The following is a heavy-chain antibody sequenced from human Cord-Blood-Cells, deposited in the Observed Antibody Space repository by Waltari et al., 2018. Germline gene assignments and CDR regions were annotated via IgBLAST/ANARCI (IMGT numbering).Heavy chain of an antibody. J-gene: IGHJ3*02. Sequence: QITLKESGPTLVKPTQTLTLTCTFSGFSLSTSGVGVGWIRQPPGKALEWLALIYWDDDKRYSPSQKSRLTITKDTSKNQVVLTMTYMDPVDTATYYCAHRGGYSYGYFAFDIWGQGTMVTVSS. CDR1: GFSLSTSGVG. V-gene: IGHV2-5*02. CDR2: IYWDDDK. D-gene: IGHD5-18*01. CDR3: AHRGGYSYGYFAFDI.